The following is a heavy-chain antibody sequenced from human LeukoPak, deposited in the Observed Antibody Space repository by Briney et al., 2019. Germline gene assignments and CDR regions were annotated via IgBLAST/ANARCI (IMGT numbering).Heavy chain of an antibody. Sequence: PSETLSLTCPVSSGSISSGVYYWIWIRQHPGEGLEWIGYIYYSGSTYYNPSLKSRVTISVDTSKNQFSLKLSSVTAADTAVYYCARGVRWLQLSYFDYWGQGTLVTVSS. CDR3: ARGVRWLQLSYFDY. D-gene: IGHD5-24*01. CDR1: SGSISSGVYY. V-gene: IGHV4-31*03. CDR2: IYYSGST. J-gene: IGHJ4*02.